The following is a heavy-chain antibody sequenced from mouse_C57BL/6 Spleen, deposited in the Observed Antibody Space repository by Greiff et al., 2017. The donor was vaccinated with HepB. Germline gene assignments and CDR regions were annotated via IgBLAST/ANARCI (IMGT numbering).Heavy chain of an antibody. V-gene: IGHV5-4*01. CDR1: GFTFSSYA. CDR3: ARSPYGSGYDWYFEV. J-gene: IGHJ1*03. D-gene: IGHD1-1*01. CDR2: ISDGGSYT. Sequence: EVQVVESGGGLVKPGGSLKLSCAASGFTFSSYAMSWVRQTPEKRLEWVATISDGGSYTYYPDNVKGRFTISRDNAKNNQYLQMSHLKSEDTAMYYCARSPYGSGYDWYFEVWGTGTTVTVSS.